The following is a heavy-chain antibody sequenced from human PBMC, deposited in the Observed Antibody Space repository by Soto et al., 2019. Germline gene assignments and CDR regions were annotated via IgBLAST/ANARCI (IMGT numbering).Heavy chain of an antibody. CDR1: GYSFTNYG. J-gene: IGHJ6*03. CDR3: ARDRGVAPPVAGNTHYYYYMDV. V-gene: IGHV1-18*01. CDR2: ISGFNGNT. Sequence: QDQLVQSGAAVKKPGASVTVSCKASGYSFTNYGITWVRQAPGQGLEWMGWISGFNGNTHYAQKLQGRVTMTTDAATRTAYMELRSLRSDDTAVYYCARDRGVAPPVAGNTHYYYYMDVWGKGTTVTVSS. D-gene: IGHD6-19*01.